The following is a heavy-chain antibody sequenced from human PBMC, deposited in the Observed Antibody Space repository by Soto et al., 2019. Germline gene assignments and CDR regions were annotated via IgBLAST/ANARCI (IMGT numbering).Heavy chain of an antibody. D-gene: IGHD5-18*01. CDR3: AKDGLGAYTYGSYYFDY. CDR2: TSGSGGST. CDR1: GFTFSSYA. V-gene: IGHV3-23*01. J-gene: IGHJ4*02. Sequence: EVQLLESGGGLVQPGGSLRLSCAASGFTFSSYAMSWVRQAPGKGLEWVSTTSGSGGSTYYADSVKGRFTISRDNSKNTLYLQMNSLTAEDTAVYYCAKDGLGAYTYGSYYFDYWGQGTLVTVSS.